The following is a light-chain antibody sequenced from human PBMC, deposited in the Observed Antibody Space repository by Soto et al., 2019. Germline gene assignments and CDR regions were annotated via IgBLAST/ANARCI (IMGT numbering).Light chain of an antibody. Sequence: EIVLTQSPGTLSLSPGERATLSCRASQSVRSSFLTWYQQKPGQAPRLLICGASTRATGIPDRFSGSGYGTDFSLTISRLEPEDFAVYYCQQYDTSSMSTFGPGTKLEIK. CDR2: GAS. J-gene: IGKJ2*01. CDR3: QQYDTSSMST. CDR1: QSVRSSF. V-gene: IGKV3-20*01.